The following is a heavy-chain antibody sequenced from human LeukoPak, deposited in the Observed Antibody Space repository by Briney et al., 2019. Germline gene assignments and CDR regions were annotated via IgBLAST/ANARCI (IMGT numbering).Heavy chain of an antibody. D-gene: IGHD4-17*01. V-gene: IGHV1-18*01. J-gene: IGHJ5*02. CDR1: GYTFTSYG. CDR2: ISAYNGNT. Sequence: ASVKVSCKASGYTFTSYGISWVRQAPGQGLEWMGWISAYNGNTNYAQKLQGRVTMTTDTSTSTAYMELRSLRSEDTAVYYCARGHDYGDYGGLWFDPWGQGTLVTVSS. CDR3: ARGHDYGDYGGLWFDP.